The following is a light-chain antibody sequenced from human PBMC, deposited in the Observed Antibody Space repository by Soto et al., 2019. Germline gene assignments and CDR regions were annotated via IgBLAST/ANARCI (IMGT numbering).Light chain of an antibody. CDR3: SSWDDILSGVV. V-gene: IGLV1-44*01. J-gene: IGLJ2*01. Sequence: QSVVTQPPSVSGTPGQGVIISCSNVGRHEVSWYQQVPGMAPKLLIHTTSQRPSGVPDRFSASKSGTSASLAIRGLQSDDEADYFCSSWDDILSGVVFGRGTNLTVL. CDR1: NVGRHE. CDR2: TTS.